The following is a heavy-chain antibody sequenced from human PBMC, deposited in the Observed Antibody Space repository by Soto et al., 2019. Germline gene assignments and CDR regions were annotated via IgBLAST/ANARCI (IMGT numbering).Heavy chain of an antibody. CDR2: ISYDGSNK. Sequence: SLRLSCAASGFTFSSYGMHWVRQAPGKGLEWVAVISYDGSNKYYADSVKGRFTISRDNSKNTLYLQMNSLRAEDTAVYYCAKSRWVTSPPHLFYFDYWGQGTLVTVSS. CDR3: AKSRWVTSPPHLFYFDY. V-gene: IGHV3-30*18. CDR1: GFTFSSYG. D-gene: IGHD1-26*01. J-gene: IGHJ4*02.